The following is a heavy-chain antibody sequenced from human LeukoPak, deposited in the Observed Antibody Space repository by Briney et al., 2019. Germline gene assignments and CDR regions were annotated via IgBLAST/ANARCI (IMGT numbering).Heavy chain of an antibody. CDR2: IGPTGTDR. CDR1: GFTFSSCG. J-gene: IGHJ4*02. Sequence: PGGSLRLSCAAPGFTFSSCGFNWVRQAPGKGLEWVSSIGPTGTDRYYADSVRGRFTISRDNAKNSMYLQMDSLRDEDTAVYYCATETIGRHYDYWGQGTPLTVSS. V-gene: IGHV3-21*01. D-gene: IGHD1-14*01. CDR3: ATETIGRHYDY.